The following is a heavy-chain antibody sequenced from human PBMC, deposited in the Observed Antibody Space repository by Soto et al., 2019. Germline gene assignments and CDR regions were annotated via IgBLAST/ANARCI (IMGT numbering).Heavy chain of an antibody. CDR2: LWRAGSNV. CDR3: ASELRGKTDFDY. J-gene: IGHJ4*01. V-gene: IGHV3-33*01. CDR1: GFSFDDYV. D-gene: IGHD3-10*01. Sequence: QMQLLESGGGVVQPGTSLRLSCAAVSGFSFDDYVMHWIRQAPGKGLEWVGGLWRAGSNVHYGDSVRGRFTISRDNSKRTLSLQMNSLRVEDTAVYYCASELRGKTDFDYWGRGTLVTVSS.